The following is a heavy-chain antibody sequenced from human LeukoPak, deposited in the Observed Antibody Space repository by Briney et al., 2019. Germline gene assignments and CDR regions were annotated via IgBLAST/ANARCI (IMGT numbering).Heavy chain of an antibody. CDR2: FDPEDGET. Sequence: ASVKVSCKVSGYTLTELSMHWVRQAPGKGLEWMGGFDPEDGETIYAQKLQGRVTMSEDTSTDTAYMELSSLRSEDTAVYYCATLTSGIAVAGTTDYWGQGTLVTVSS. V-gene: IGHV1-24*01. D-gene: IGHD6-19*01. J-gene: IGHJ4*02. CDR3: ATLTSGIAVAGTTDY. CDR1: GYTLTELS.